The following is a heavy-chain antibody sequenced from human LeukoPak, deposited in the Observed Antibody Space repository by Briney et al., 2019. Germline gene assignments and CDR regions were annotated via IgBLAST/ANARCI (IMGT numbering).Heavy chain of an antibody. CDR2: VYYSGTT. CDR3: ARDQRYFDWPDV. V-gene: IGHV4-59*12. Sequence: DPSETLSLTCTVSGGSISSYYWSWIRQPPGKGLEWIGYVYYSGTTNYNPSLKSRVIISVDTSKNQFSLKLSPVTAADTAVYYCARDQRYFDWPDVWGKGTTVTISS. J-gene: IGHJ6*03. D-gene: IGHD3-9*01. CDR1: GGSISSYY.